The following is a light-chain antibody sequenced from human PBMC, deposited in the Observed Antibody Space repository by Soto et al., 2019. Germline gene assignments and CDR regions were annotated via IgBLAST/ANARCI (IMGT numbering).Light chain of an antibody. CDR1: QTISSW. J-gene: IGKJ1*01. CDR3: QQGYSTPWT. CDR2: KAS. Sequence: IQITQSPSTLSGSVGDRVTITCRASQTISSWLAWYQQKPGKAPKLLIYKASTLKSGVPSRFSGSGSGTEFTLTLNSLQPEDFATYYCQQGYSTPWTFGQGTKVDI. V-gene: IGKV1-5*03.